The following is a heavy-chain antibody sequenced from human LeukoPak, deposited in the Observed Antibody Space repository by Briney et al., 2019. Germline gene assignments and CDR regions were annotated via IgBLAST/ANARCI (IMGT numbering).Heavy chain of an antibody. J-gene: IGHJ3*02. D-gene: IGHD6-19*01. V-gene: IGHV3-30*02. Sequence: PGGSLRLSCAASGFTFSSYGMHWVRQAPGKGLEWVAFIRYDGSNKYYADSVKGRFTISRDNAKNSLYLQMNSLRAEDMALYYCAKDVFTGIAVAGTSAFDIWGQGTMVTVSS. CDR1: GFTFSSYG. CDR3: AKDVFTGIAVAGTSAFDI. CDR2: IRYDGSNK.